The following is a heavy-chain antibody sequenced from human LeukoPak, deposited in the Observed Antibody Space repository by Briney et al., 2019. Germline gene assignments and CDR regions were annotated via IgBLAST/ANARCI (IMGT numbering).Heavy chain of an antibody. CDR2: ISYDGSNK. V-gene: IGHV3-30*04. Sequence: GGSLRLSCAASGFTFSSYAMHWVRQAPGKGLEWVAVISYDGSNKYYADSVKGRFTISRDNSKNTLYLQMNSLRAEDTAVYYCARDIGSSGYFIDYWGQGTLVTVSS. D-gene: IGHD3-22*01. J-gene: IGHJ4*02. CDR3: ARDIGSSGYFIDY. CDR1: GFTFSSYA.